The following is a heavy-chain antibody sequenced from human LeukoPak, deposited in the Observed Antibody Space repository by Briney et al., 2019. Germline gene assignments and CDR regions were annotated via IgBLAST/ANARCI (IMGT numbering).Heavy chain of an antibody. CDR1: GPIVSTNY. CDR2: LYVNDNR. CDR3: VREDLGVDY. D-gene: IGHD1-26*01. Sequence: PSGGSLRLSCAVSGPIVSTNYMSWVRQAPGKGLEWISILYVNDNRYYADSVKGRFIISRDTSKNTLYLQMNSLRAEDTAMYYCVREDLGVDYWGQGTLVTVSS. J-gene: IGHJ4*02. V-gene: IGHV3-53*01.